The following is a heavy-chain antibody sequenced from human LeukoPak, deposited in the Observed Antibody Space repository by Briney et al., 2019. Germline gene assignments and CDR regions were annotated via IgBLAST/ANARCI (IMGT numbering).Heavy chain of an antibody. D-gene: IGHD2-21*02. CDR3: ARHGSGDPSAIDY. CDR2: IDPSDSYT. V-gene: IGHV5-10-1*04. CDR1: GYSFTSYW. J-gene: IGHJ4*02. Sequence: HGESLKISCKGSGYSFTSYWISWVRQMPGKGLEWMGRIDPSDSYTNYSPSFQGQVTISADKSISTAYLQWSSLKASDTAMYYCARHGSGDPSAIDYWGQGTLVTVSS.